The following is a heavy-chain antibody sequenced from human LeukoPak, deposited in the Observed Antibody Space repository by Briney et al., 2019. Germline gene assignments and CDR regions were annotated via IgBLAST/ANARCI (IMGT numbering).Heavy chain of an antibody. V-gene: IGHV4-59*11. CDR2: IYYSGKT. CDR3: ARLLDNDSSGDPDTFDM. CDR1: GGSISGHY. Sequence: SETLSLTCAVSGGSISGHYWSWICQPPGPGWEWIGYIYYSGKTYYGSSLRSRVTISVDTSKNHFSLKLTSVTAADTAGYYCARLLDNDSSGDPDTFDMWGQGTMVTVSS. J-gene: IGHJ3*02. D-gene: IGHD3-22*01.